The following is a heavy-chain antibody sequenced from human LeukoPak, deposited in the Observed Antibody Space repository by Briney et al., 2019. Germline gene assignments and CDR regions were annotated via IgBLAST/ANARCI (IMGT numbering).Heavy chain of an antibody. V-gene: IGHV1-18*01. CDR3: ARSGIRPKYYDILTGYSYYDSSGYSPFDY. CDR1: AYTFTSYG. Sequence: GASVKVSCKASAYTFTSYGISWVRQAPGQGLEWMGWISAYNGNTNYAQKLQGRVTMTTDTSTSTAYMELRSLRSDDTAVYYCARSGIRPKYYDILTGYSYYDSSGYSPFDYWGQGTLVTVSS. D-gene: IGHD3-9*01. J-gene: IGHJ4*02. CDR2: ISAYNGNT.